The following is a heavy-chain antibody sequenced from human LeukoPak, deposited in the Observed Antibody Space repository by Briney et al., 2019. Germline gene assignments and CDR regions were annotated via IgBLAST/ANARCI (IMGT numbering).Heavy chain of an antibody. CDR3: ARGGSTVTTISSS. J-gene: IGHJ5*02. V-gene: IGHV3-53*01. CDR1: GFSVSSDY. CDR2: IYVGGSGAT. D-gene: IGHD4-11*01. Sequence: GGSLRLSCAASGFSVSSDYMSWVRQAPGKGLEWVSVIYVGGSGATYYADSVKGRFTMSRDNAKNTLYLQMNRLTAEDTAMYFCARGGSTVTTISSSWGQGTLVTVSS.